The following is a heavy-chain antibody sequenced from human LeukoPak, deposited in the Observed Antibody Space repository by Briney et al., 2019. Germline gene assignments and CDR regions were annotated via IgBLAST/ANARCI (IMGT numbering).Heavy chain of an antibody. V-gene: IGHV3-7*01. J-gene: IGHJ4*02. CDR3: ARSMVTIPIPGGY. D-gene: IGHD5-24*01. Sequence: GGSLRLSCAVSGFTFSDYWMSWVRQAPGKGLEWLGNMSPDGSQKYYVDSVKGRFTISRDNAKNSLYLQMNSLRAEDTAVYYCARSMVTIPIPGGYWGQGTLVTVSS. CDR1: GFTFSDYW. CDR2: MSPDGSQK.